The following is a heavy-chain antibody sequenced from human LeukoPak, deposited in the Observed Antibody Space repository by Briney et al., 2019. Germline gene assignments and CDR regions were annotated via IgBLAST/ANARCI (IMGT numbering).Heavy chain of an antibody. J-gene: IGHJ1*01. CDR1: GFTFSSYT. CDR3: ARERGSGWGGGIQH. CDR2: ISYSSNYI. Sequence: GGSLRLSCAASGFTFSSYTMNWVRQAPGRGLEWVSCISYSSNYIYNADSVKGRFTISRDNTKNSLYLQMNSLRAEDTAVYYCARERGSGWGGGIQHWGQGTLVTVSS. D-gene: IGHD6-19*01. V-gene: IGHV3-21*01.